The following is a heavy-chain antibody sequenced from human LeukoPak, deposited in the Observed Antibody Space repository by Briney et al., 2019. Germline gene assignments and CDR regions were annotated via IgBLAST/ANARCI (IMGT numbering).Heavy chain of an antibody. J-gene: IGHJ4*02. CDR1: GGSFSGYY. D-gene: IGHD6-13*01. Sequence: KTSETLSLTCAVYGGSFSGYYWSWIRQPPGKGLEWIGEINHSGSTNCNPSLKSRVTISVDTSKNQFSLKLSSVTAADTAVYYCARGPSLWTPYSSSWYGNWGQGTLVTVSS. CDR2: INHSGST. CDR3: ARGPSLWTPYSSSWYGN. V-gene: IGHV4-34*01.